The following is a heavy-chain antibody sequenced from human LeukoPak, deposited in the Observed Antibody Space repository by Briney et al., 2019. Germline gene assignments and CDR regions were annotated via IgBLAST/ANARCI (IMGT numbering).Heavy chain of an antibody. J-gene: IGHJ4*02. CDR3: ARHSGSYYFDY. CDR2: IYYSGST. D-gene: IGHD1-26*01. V-gene: IGHV4-59*08. Sequence: PSETLSLTCTVSGGSISSYYWSWIRQPPGKGLEWMGYIYYSGSTNYNPSLKSRVTISVDTSKNQFSLKLSSVTAADTAVYYCARHSGSYYFDYWGQGTLVTVSS. CDR1: GGSISSYY.